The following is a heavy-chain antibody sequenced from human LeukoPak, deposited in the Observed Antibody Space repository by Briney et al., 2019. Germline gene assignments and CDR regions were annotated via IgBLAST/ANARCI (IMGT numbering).Heavy chain of an antibody. J-gene: IGHJ4*02. CDR3: ASFLKT. CDR2: ISSTGSTI. V-gene: IGHV3-48*03. CDR1: GFSFSDYE. Sequence: GGSLRLSCAASGFSFSDYEMNWVRQAPGKGLEWVSYISSTGSTIYYADSVKGRFTISRDNAKNSLYLQMSSLRAEDMGVYYCASFLKTWGQGTLVTVSS.